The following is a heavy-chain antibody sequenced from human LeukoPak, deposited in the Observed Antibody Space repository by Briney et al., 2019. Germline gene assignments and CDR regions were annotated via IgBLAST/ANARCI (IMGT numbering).Heavy chain of an antibody. V-gene: IGHV4-39*07. CDR3: ARDGIGSYYEYYFDY. J-gene: IGHJ4*02. CDR2: IFYSGGT. D-gene: IGHD1-26*01. Sequence: PSETLSLTCTVSGGSISSSSHYWGWIRQPPGKGLEWIGSIFYSGGTYYNPSLKSRVTISVDTSKSQFSLKLNSVTAADTAVYYCARDGIGSYYEYYFDYWGQGTLVTVSS. CDR1: GGSISSSSHY.